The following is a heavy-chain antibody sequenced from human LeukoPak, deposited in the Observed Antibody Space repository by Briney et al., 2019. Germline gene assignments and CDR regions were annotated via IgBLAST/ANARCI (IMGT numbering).Heavy chain of an antibody. V-gene: IGHV1-8*01. Sequence: VASVKVSCKASGCTFTSYDINWVRQATGQGLERMGWMNPNSGNTGYAQKFQGRVTMTRNTSISTAYMELSSLRSEDTVVYYCARGQWLSWFDPWGQGTLVTVSS. J-gene: IGHJ5*02. CDR2: MNPNSGNT. CDR1: GCTFTSYD. D-gene: IGHD6-19*01. CDR3: ARGQWLSWFDP.